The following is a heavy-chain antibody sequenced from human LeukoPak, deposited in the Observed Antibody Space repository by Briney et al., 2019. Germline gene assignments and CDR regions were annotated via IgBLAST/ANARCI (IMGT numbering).Heavy chain of an antibody. CDR2: SSSSSSYI. D-gene: IGHD3-22*01. CDR1: GFTFSSYS. J-gene: IGHJ3*02. CDR3: ARVAYYDSSGYYGPRAFDI. Sequence: GGSLRLSCAASGFTFSSYSMNWVRQAPGKGLEWVSSSSSSSSYIYYADSVKGRFTISRDNAKNSLYLQMNSLRAEDTAVYYCARVAYYDSSGYYGPRAFDIWGQGTMVTVSS. V-gene: IGHV3-21*01.